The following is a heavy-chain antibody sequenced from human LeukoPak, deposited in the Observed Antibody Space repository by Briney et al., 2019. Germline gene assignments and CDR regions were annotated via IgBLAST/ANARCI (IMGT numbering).Heavy chain of an antibody. V-gene: IGHV1-2*02. CDR2: INPNSGGT. D-gene: IGHD3-22*01. CDR1: GYTFTGYY. J-gene: IGHJ6*03. Sequence: ASVKVSCKASGYTFTGYYMHWVRQAPGQGLEWMGWINPNSGGTNYAQKFQGRVTMTRDTSISTAYMELSRLRSDDTAVYYCAREGLDSSGYYYYYYYYMDVWGKGTTVTVSS. CDR3: AREGLDSSGYYYYYYYYMDV.